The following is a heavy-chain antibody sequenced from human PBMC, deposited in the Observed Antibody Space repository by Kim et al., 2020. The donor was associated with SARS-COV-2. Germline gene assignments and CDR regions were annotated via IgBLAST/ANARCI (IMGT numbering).Heavy chain of an antibody. Sequence: GGSLRLSCAASGFSFGDCSIHWVRQVPGKGLVWVSGISWNSGRIGYASSVKGRFTISRDNTKNSLYLQMSSRRAEDTALYYCAKGVRYYYYGMDVWGQ. V-gene: IGHV3-9*01. CDR2: ISWNSGRI. CDR3: AKGVRYYYYGMDV. J-gene: IGHJ6*02. CDR1: GFSFGDCS.